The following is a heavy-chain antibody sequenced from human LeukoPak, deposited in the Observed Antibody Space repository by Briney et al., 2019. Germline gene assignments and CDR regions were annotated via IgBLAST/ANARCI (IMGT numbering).Heavy chain of an antibody. CDR3: ATEYVRTHYFDW. CDR2: STSTGTTD. Sequence: ASVRVSCTASGYNLNTYHMHWVRQAPGQGNERKGISTSTGTTDICAQKFQGRVTTTRDTSTSPVHIDLSSLTSDDTAVYYCATEYVRTHYFDWWGQGTLVTVSS. CDR1: GYNLNTYH. V-gene: IGHV1-46*02. D-gene: IGHD3-16*01. J-gene: IGHJ4*02.